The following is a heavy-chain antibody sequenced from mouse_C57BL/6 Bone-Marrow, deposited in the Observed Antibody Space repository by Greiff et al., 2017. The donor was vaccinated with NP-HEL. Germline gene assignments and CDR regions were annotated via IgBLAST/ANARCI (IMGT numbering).Heavy chain of an antibody. CDR2: IDPSDSYT. D-gene: IGHD1-1*01. J-gene: IGHJ2*01. V-gene: IGHV1-69*01. Sequence: QVQLQQPGAELVMPGASVKLSCKASGYTFTSYWMHWVKQRPGQGLAWIGEIDPSDSYTNYNQKFKGKSTLTVDKSSSTAYMQLSSLTSEDSAVYYCARRGIYYYGRSFDYWGQGTTLTVSS. CDR1: GYTFTSYW. CDR3: ARRGIYYYGRSFDY.